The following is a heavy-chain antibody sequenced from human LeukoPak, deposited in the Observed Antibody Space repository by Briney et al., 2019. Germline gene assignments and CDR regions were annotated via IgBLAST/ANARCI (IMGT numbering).Heavy chain of an antibody. CDR2: RNPNSGNT. V-gene: IGHV1-8*01. CDR1: GYTFTSYD. CDR3: ARYSSSSTPDFDP. J-gene: IGHJ5*02. Sequence: GASVKVSCKASGYTFTSYDINWVRQATGQGLEWMGWRNPNSGNTGYAQKFQGRVTMTRNTSISTAYMELSSLRSEDTAVYYCARYSSSSTPDFDPWGQGTLVTVSS. D-gene: IGHD6-6*01.